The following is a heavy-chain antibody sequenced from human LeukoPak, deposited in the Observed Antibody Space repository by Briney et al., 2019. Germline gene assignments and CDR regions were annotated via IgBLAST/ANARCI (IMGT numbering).Heavy chain of an antibody. CDR3: ANADTEDYFDY. J-gene: IGHJ4*02. CDR2: IYHDETT. CDR1: GYSISSDFY. Sequence: KPSETLSLTCAVSGYSISSDFYWGWVRQPPGKGLEWVGSIYHDETTYYNPSLKSRVTISLDTSRKQLSLNLASVTVADTAIYYCANADTEDYFDYWGQGTLVTVSS. D-gene: IGHD3-16*01. V-gene: IGHV4-38-2*01.